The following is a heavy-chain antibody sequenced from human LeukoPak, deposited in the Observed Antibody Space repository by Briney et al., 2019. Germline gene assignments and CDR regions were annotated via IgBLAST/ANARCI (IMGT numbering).Heavy chain of an antibody. V-gene: IGHV1-8*01. D-gene: IGHD3-10*01. CDR2: MNPNSGNT. J-gene: IGHJ6*02. CDR3: ARGGLYYGSGSSYGIDV. CDR1: GYTFTSYD. Sequence: ASVKVSCKASGYTFTSYDINWVRQATGQGLEWMGWMNPNSGNTGYAQKFQGRVTMTRNTSISTAYMELSSLRSEDTAVYYCARGGLYYGSGSSYGIDVWGQGTTVTVSS.